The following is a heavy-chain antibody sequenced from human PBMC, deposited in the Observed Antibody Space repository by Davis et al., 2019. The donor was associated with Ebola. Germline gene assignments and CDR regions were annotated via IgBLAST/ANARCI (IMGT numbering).Heavy chain of an antibody. CDR3: ASSFGGIVAS. D-gene: IGHD3-16*01. V-gene: IGHV3-30*03. CDR2: ISYDGSNK. CDR1: GFTFSSYS. Sequence: GESLKISCAASGFTFSSYSMNWVRQAPGKGLEWVAVISYDGSNKYYADSVKGRFTISRDNSKNTLYLQMNSLRAEDTAVYYCASSFGGIVASWGQGTLVTVSS. J-gene: IGHJ5*01.